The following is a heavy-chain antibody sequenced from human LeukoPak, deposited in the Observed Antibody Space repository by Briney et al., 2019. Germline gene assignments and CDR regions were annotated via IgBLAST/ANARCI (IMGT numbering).Heavy chain of an antibody. V-gene: IGHV3-48*01. D-gene: IGHD6-6*01. Sequence: GGSLRLSCAASGFTFSAYSMNWVRQAPGKGLEWVSYISSSSSSIHYADSVKGRFTISRDNVKSSLHLQINSLRVEDTAVYYCARDNADTREGYWGQGTLVTVSS. J-gene: IGHJ4*02. CDR2: ISSSSSSI. CDR1: GFTFSAYS. CDR3: ARDNADTREGY.